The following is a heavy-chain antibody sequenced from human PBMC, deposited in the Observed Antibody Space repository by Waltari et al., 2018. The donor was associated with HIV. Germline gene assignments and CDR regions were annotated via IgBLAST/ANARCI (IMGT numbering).Heavy chain of an antibody. CDR3: ARDGGARYSSGYYPGDY. CDR2: IRAYKGNT. D-gene: IGHD3-22*01. V-gene: IGHV1-18*01. Sequence: QVLLEQSGAEVKKPGASVKVSCKASGYTFTSYGISWVRQAPGQGVEWMGWIRAYKGNTNDAQKLQGRVAMTTDASTSTAYMELRSLRSDDTTVYYCARDGGARYSSGYYPGDYWGQGTLVTVSS. J-gene: IGHJ4*02. CDR1: GYTFTSYG.